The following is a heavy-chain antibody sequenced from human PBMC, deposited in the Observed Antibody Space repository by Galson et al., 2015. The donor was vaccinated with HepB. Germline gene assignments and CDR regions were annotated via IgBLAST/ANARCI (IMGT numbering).Heavy chain of an antibody. V-gene: IGHV3-49*03. D-gene: IGHD1-7*01. CDR1: RLSFGDYA. J-gene: IGHJ4*02. CDR2: IRSNTYGGTT. CDR3: TSGNFDGPFDY. Sequence: SLRLSCAVSRLSFGDYAMSWFRRAPGKGLEWVCFIRSNTYGGTTKYAASLKGRFSISRDDSKSIAYLQMNSLKTEDTAVYFCTSGNFDGPFDYWGQGTRVTVSS.